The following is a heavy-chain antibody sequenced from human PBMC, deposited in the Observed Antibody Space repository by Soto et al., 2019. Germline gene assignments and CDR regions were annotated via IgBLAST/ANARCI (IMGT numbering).Heavy chain of an antibody. J-gene: IGHJ2*01. D-gene: IGHD2-15*01. V-gene: IGHV3-48*03. Sequence: GGSLRLSCAASGFTFSSYAMSWVRQAPGKGLEWVSYISSSGSTIYYADSVKGRFTISRDNAKNSLYLQMNSLRAEDTAVYYCARDPYCSGGSCSLDYWYFDLWGRGTLVTVSS. CDR2: ISSSGSTI. CDR1: GFTFSSYA. CDR3: ARDPYCSGGSCSLDYWYFDL.